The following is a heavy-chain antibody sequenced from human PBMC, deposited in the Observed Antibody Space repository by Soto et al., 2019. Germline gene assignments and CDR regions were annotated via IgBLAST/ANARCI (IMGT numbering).Heavy chain of an antibody. V-gene: IGHV1-8*01. CDR2: MNPNSGKT. CDR3: ARGWVTAIRGYYYYGMDV. CDR1: GYTFTSYD. D-gene: IGHD2-21*02. Sequence: ASVKVSCKASGYTFTSYDINWVRQATGQGLEWMGWMNPNSGKTGYAQKFQGRVTMTRSTSISTAYMELSSLRSEDTAVYYCARGWVTAIRGYYYYGMDVWGQGTTVTVSS. J-gene: IGHJ6*02.